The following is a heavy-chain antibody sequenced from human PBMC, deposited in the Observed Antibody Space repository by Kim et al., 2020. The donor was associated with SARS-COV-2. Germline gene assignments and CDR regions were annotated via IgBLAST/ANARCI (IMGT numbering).Heavy chain of an antibody. V-gene: IGHV5-51*01. CDR1: GYSFTSYW. Sequence: GESLKISCKGSGYSFTSYWIGWVRQMPGKGLEWMGIIYPGDSDTRYSPSFQGQVTISADKSISTAYLQWSSLKASDTAMYYCARGLNPTTVVTSRDAFDIWGQGTMVTVSS. J-gene: IGHJ3*02. CDR2: IYPGDSDT. D-gene: IGHD4-17*01. CDR3: ARGLNPTTVVTSRDAFDI.